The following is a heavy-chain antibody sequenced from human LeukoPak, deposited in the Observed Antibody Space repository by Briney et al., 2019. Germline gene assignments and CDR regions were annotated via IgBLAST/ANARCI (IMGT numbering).Heavy chain of an antibody. V-gene: IGHV1-18*01. J-gene: IGHJ4*02. CDR2: ISAY. CDR3: ARPIAAAIIYYFDY. D-gene: IGHD6-13*01. CDR1: GYIFNTYG. Sequence: GASVKVSCKASGYIFNTYGISWVRQAPGQGLEWMGWISAYRVTMTTDTSTSTAYMELRSLRYDDTAVYYCARPIAAAIIYYFDYWGQGTLVTVSS.